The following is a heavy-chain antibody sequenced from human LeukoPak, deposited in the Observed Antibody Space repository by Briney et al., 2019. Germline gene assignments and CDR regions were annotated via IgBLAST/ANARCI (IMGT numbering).Heavy chain of an antibody. V-gene: IGHV1-69*04. CDR3: ARDHIVVVPAAISDERFDP. Sequence: ASVKVSCKASGGTFSSYTISWVRQAPGQGLEWMGRIIPILGIANYAQKIQGRVTITADKSTSTAYMELSSLRSEDTAVYYCARDHIVVVPAAISDERFDPWGQGTLVTVSS. D-gene: IGHD2-2*02. CDR2: IIPILGIA. CDR1: GGTFSSYT. J-gene: IGHJ5*02.